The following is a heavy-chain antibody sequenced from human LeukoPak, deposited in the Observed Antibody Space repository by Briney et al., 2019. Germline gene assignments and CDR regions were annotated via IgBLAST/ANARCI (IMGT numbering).Heavy chain of an antibody. Sequence: ASVKVSCKASGGTFSSYAISWVRQAPGQGLEWMGGIIPIFGTANYAQKFQGRVTITADESTSTAYMELSSLRSDDTDIYYCAREREGSFDYWGQGTLVTVSS. CDR3: AREREGSFDY. V-gene: IGHV1-69*01. CDR1: GGTFSSYA. CDR2: IIPIFGTA. J-gene: IGHJ4*02. D-gene: IGHD1-26*01.